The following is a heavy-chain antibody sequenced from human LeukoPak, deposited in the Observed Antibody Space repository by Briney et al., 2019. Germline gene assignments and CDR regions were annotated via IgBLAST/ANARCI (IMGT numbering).Heavy chain of an antibody. CDR2: IYYSGST. V-gene: IGHV4-59*01. CDR1: GGSISSYY. Sequence: SETLSLTCTVSGGSISSYYWSWVRQPPGKGLEWIGYIYYSGSTNYNPSLKSRVTISVDTAKNQFSLKLSSVTAADTAVYYCARDNNYDYYMDVWRKGTTVTVSS. J-gene: IGHJ6*03. CDR3: ARDNNYDYYMDV.